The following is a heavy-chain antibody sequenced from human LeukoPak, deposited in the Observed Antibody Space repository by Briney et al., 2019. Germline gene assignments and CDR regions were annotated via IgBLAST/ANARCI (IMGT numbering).Heavy chain of an antibody. D-gene: IGHD6-19*01. CDR1: GFTFSSYA. J-gene: IGHJ4*02. Sequence: GGSLRLSCVASGFTFSSYAMSWVRQAPGKGLEWVSGISGSGGSTYYADSVKGRFTISRDNSKNSLFLQMNSLRAEDTAVYYCAKETYSSGWYPYFDYWGQGTLVTVSS. CDR2: ISGSGGST. V-gene: IGHV3-23*01. CDR3: AKETYSSGWYPYFDY.